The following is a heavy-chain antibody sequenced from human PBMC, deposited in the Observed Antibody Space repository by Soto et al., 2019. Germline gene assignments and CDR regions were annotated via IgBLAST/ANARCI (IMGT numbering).Heavy chain of an antibody. J-gene: IGHJ6*02. CDR2: IYYSGST. CDR1: GGSISSGGYY. Sequence: SSETLSLTCTVSGGSISSGGYYWSWIRQHPGKGLEWIGYIYYSGSTYYNPSLKSRVTISVDTSKNQFSLKLSSVTAADTAVYYCARESRGYCSSTSCYGNYYYYGMDVWGQGTTVTVSS. V-gene: IGHV4-31*03. D-gene: IGHD2-2*01. CDR3: ARESRGYCSSTSCYGNYYYYGMDV.